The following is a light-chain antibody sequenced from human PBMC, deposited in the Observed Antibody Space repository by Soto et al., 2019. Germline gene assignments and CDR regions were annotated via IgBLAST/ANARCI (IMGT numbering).Light chain of an antibody. CDR3: QESRSALWGT. Sequence: DIQMTQSPATLSASVGDRVTITCRASQSISSWLAWYQQKPGKAPKLLIYDASSLESGVPSRFSGSGSGTDFTLTISGLQPEDSATYYCQESRSALWGTCGQGTKVDI. CDR1: QSISSW. CDR2: DAS. V-gene: IGKV1-5*01. J-gene: IGKJ1*01.